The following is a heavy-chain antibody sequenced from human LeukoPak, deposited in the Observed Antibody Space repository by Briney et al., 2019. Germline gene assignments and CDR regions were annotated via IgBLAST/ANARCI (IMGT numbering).Heavy chain of an antibody. CDR2: INPNSGGT. V-gene: IGHV1-2*06. D-gene: IGHD2-15*01. CDR3: ARDGSHCSGGSCYRLFDS. CDR1: GYAFTGYY. J-gene: IGHJ4*02. Sequence: ASVKVSCKASGYAFTGYYMHWVRQAPGQGLEWMGRINPNSGGTNYAQKFQGRVTMTRDTSTSTVYMELSSLRSEDTAVYYCARDGSHCSGGSCYRLFDSWGQGTLVTVSS.